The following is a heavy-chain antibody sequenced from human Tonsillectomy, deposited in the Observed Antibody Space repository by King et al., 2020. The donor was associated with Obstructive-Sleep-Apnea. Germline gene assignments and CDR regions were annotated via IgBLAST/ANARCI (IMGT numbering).Heavy chain of an antibody. Sequence: VQLVESGGGLVKPGGSLRLSCAASGFTFSNAWMSWVRQAPGEGLEWVGRLKSKTNGGTTDYAAPVKGRFTISRDDSKNTLYLQMNSLKTEDTAVYYCATVGTYDLLSGYSLEDYWGQGTLVTVSS. V-gene: IGHV3-15*01. CDR2: LKSKTNGGTT. J-gene: IGHJ4*02. CDR1: GFTFSNAW. D-gene: IGHD3-3*01. CDR3: ATVGTYDLLSGYSLEDY.